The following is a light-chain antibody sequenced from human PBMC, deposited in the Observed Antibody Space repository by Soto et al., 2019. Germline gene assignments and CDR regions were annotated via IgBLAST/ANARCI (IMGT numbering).Light chain of an antibody. CDR1: SSNIGAGYD. J-gene: IGLJ2*01. Sequence: QSVLTQPPSGSGAPGQRVTISCTGSSSNIGAGYDVHWYQQLPGTAPKLLIYGNSNRPSGVPDRFSGSKSGTSASLAITGLQAEDEADYYCQSYDSSLVFGGGTQLTVL. V-gene: IGLV1-40*01. CDR3: QSYDSSLV. CDR2: GNS.